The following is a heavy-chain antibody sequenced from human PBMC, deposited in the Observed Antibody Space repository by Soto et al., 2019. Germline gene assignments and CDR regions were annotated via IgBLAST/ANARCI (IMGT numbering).Heavy chain of an antibody. J-gene: IGHJ4*01. CDR2: ISHDGSKR. CDR3: AKTATYVDGYDNTGYSSEDY. V-gene: IGHV3-30*18. Sequence: LFCEVWVFTVSDFGLDWVRQAPCKGLEWVAIISHDGSKRFYADSVKGRFTISRDNSKNTLYLQMSSLRPEDTALYYCAKTATYVDGYDNTGYSSEDYWGHGTLVTVSS. CDR1: VFTVSDFG. D-gene: IGHD3-22*01.